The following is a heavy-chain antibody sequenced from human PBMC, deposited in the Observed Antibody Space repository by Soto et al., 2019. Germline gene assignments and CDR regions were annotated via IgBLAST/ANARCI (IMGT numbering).Heavy chain of an antibody. CDR2: ISSSSTTI. V-gene: IGHV3-48*01. D-gene: IGHD2-2*01. CDR1: EFTFSTYS. J-gene: IGHJ4*02. CDR3: ARDRPVGYCSSTSCPRFDY. Sequence: PGGSLRLSCASSEFTFSTYSMNWVRQAPGKGLEWVSYISSSSTTIYYADSVKGRFTISRDNAKNSLYLQMNSLRAEDTAVYYCARDRPVGYCSSTSCPRFDYWGQGTLVTVSS.